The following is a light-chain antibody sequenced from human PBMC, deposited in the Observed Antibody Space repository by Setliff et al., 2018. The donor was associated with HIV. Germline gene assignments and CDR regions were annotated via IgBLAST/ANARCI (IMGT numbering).Light chain of an antibody. CDR3: CSNTGSNTYV. J-gene: IGLJ1*01. Sequence: QSVLTQPRSVSGSPGQSVTISCTGTSSDVGGYHYVSWYQQHPGKAPKLMIYQASKRPSGVSNRFSGSKSGNTASLTISGLQAEDEADYYCCSNTGSNTYVFGTGTKVTVL. V-gene: IGLV2-11*01. CDR2: QAS. CDR1: SSDVGGYHY.